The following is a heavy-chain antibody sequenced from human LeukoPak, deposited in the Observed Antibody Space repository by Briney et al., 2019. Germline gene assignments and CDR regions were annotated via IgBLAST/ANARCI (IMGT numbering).Heavy chain of an antibody. V-gene: IGHV3-53*01. J-gene: IGHJ5*02. CDR3: AKDRSGGYSYGYWFDP. Sequence: GGSLRLSCAASGFTVTGSYMSWVRQAPGKGLEWVSVIYSGGSTYYADSVKGRFTISRDNSKNTLYLQMNSLRAEDTAVYYCAKDRSGGYSYGYWFDPWGQGTLVTASS. CDR2: IYSGGST. CDR1: GFTVTGSY. D-gene: IGHD5-18*01.